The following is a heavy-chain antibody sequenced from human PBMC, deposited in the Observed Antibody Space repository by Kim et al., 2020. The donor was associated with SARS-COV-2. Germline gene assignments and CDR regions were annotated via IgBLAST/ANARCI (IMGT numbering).Heavy chain of an antibody. CDR1: GFTFSSYG. J-gene: IGHJ4*02. D-gene: IGHD2-8*01. V-gene: IGHV3-33*01. Sequence: GGSLRLSCAASGFTFSSYGMHWVRQAPGKGLEWVAVIWYDGSNKYYADSVKGRFTISRDNSKNTLYLQMNSLRAEDTAVYYCARDVFRLSVNGCLGYWGQGTLVTVSS. CDR2: IWYDGSNK. CDR3: ARDVFRLSVNGCLGY.